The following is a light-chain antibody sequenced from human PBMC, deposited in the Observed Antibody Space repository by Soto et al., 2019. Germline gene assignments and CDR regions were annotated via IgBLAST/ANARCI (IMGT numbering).Light chain of an antibody. CDR2: GAS. J-gene: IGKJ1*01. CDR3: QQYMNWPFPSWT. V-gene: IGKV3-15*01. CDR1: QSVSSN. Sequence: EIVMTQSPATLSVSPGERATLSCRASQSVSSNLAWYQQKPGQAPRLLIYGASTRATGIPARFSGSGSGTEFTVTISSLQSEDFAVYYCQQYMNWPFPSWTFGQGTKVEIK.